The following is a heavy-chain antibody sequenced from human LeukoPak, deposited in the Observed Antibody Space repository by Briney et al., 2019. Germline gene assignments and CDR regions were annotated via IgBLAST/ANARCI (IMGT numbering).Heavy chain of an antibody. CDR2: ISGSGGST. D-gene: IGHD3-3*01. Sequence: GGSLRLSCAASGFTFSSYAMSWVRQAPGKGLEWVSAISGSGGSTYYADSVKGRFTISRDNSKNTLYLQMNSLRAEDTAVYYCAKFGYYDFWSGYYSDYWGQGTLVTVSS. CDR1: GFTFSSYA. V-gene: IGHV3-23*01. CDR3: AKFGYYDFWSGYYSDY. J-gene: IGHJ4*02.